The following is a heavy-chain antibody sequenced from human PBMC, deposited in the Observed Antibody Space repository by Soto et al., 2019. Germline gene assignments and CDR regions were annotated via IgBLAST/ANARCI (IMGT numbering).Heavy chain of an antibody. Sequence: EMQLVQSGGGLVKPGGSLRLSCVASRFNFSAAWLNWIRQAPGKGLAWVGRIKPKSEGEPADYAAPVRGRFTSSRDDSQTTLHLQMDSLKTEDTAVYYCATVPYSSGATWGLGVLVTVSS. J-gene: IGHJ4*02. CDR2: IKPKSEGEPA. CDR3: ATVPYSSGAT. D-gene: IGHD6-19*01. V-gene: IGHV3-15*07. CDR1: RFNFSAAW.